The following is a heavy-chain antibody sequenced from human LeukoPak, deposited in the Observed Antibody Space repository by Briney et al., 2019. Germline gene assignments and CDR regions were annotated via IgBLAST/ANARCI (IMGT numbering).Heavy chain of an antibody. V-gene: IGHV4-59*08. CDR3: ATQYASETLAYGY. Sequence: SETLSLTCAVSDCTVKNYYWTWIRQPPGKGLEWIGYIHDDSGSNHYNPSLHRRVTISIDTSKNQFSLNLRSVTAADTAVYYCATQYASETLAYGYWGQGTLVTVSS. CDR1: DCTVKNYY. J-gene: IGHJ4*02. D-gene: IGHD3-10*01. CDR2: IHDDSGSN.